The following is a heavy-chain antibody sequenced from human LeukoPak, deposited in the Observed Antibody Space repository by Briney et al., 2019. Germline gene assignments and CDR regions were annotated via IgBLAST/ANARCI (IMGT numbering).Heavy chain of an antibody. D-gene: IGHD3-22*01. CDR2: IYYSGST. CDR3: ARNFYDSSGYYFGY. V-gene: IGHV4-31*03. J-gene: IGHJ4*02. CDR1: GGSISSGGYY. Sequence: SETLSLTCTVSGGSISSGGYYWSWIRQHPGKGLEWIGYIYYSGSTYYNPSLKSRVTISVDMSKNQFSLKLSSVTAADTAVYYCARNFYDSSGYYFGYWGQGTLVTVSS.